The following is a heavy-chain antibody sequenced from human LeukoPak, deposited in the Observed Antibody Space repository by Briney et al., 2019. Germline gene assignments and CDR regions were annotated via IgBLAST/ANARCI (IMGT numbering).Heavy chain of an antibody. CDR1: GFTFSDYY. D-gene: IGHD1-26*01. J-gene: IGHJ4*02. Sequence: GGSLRLSCAASGFTFSDYYMSWIRQAPGKGLEWVSYISSSRSTIYYADSVKGRFTISRDNAENSLYLQMNSLRAEDTAVYYCARASWELFFDYWGQGTLVAVSS. CDR3: ARASWELFFDY. CDR2: ISSSRSTI. V-gene: IGHV3-11*01.